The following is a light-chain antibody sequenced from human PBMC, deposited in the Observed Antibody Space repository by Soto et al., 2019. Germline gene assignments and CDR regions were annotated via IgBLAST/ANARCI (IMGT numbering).Light chain of an antibody. V-gene: IGKV3-15*01. CDR2: GAS. J-gene: IGKJ2*01. CDR3: QQYNNWPRGYT. CDR1: QSVSSN. Sequence: EIVMTQSPATLSVSPGERATLSCRASQSVSSNLAWYQQKPGQAPRLLIYGASTRPTGIPARFSGSGSGTEFTLTISSLQSEDFAVYYCQQYNNWPRGYTFGQGTKLEIK.